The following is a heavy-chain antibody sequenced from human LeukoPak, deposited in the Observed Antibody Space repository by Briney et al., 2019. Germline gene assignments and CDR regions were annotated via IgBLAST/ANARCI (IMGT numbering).Heavy chain of an antibody. CDR3: ARTGLDGSLSFDY. Sequence: GGSLRLSCAASGFTLSSNYMSWVRQAPGRGLEWVSFMYSGGITSYAESVKGQFTISRDNSKNTLYLQMNRLRAEDTAVYYCARTGLDGSLSFDYWGQGTLVTVSS. J-gene: IGHJ4*02. V-gene: IGHV3-53*01. CDR1: GFTLSSNY. CDR2: MYSGGIT. D-gene: IGHD3/OR15-3a*01.